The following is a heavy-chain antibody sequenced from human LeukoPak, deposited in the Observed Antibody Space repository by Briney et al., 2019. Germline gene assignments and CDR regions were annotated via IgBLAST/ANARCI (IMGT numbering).Heavy chain of an antibody. CDR1: GFSFSHYA. D-gene: IGHD5-18*01. CDR3: ARDFSTKYSQDY. CDR2: ISYDGNVK. V-gene: IGHV3-30-3*01. Sequence: AGGSLRLSCAASGFSFSHYALHWVRQAPGKGLEWLAFISYDGNVKYYADSVKGRFTVSRDDSKITLYLQMTSLRTEDTALYYCARDFSTKYSQDYWGQGTLVTVSS. J-gene: IGHJ4*02.